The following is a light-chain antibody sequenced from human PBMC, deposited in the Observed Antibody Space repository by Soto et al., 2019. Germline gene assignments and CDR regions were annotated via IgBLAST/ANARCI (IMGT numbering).Light chain of an antibody. CDR3: GSWDSSLSAYV. V-gene: IGLV1-51*01. CDR1: SSNIGENY. CDR2: DDD. J-gene: IGLJ1*01. Sequence: QSVLTQPPSVSAAPGQKVTISCSGSSSNIGENYISWYQQLPGTAPKLLIYDDDKRPSGIPDRFSGSKSGTSATLGITGFQTGDEADYYCGSWDSSLSAYVFGTGTKVTVL.